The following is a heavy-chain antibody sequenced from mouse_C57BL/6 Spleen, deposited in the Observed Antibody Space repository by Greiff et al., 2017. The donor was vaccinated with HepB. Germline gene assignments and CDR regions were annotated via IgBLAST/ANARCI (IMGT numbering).Heavy chain of an antibody. CDR1: GYTFTDYY. CDR3: APYYYGSSLYWYFDV. J-gene: IGHJ1*03. CDR2: INPNNGGT. V-gene: IGHV1-26*01. D-gene: IGHD1-1*01. Sequence: VQLQQSGPELVKPGASVKISCKASGYTFTDYYMNWVKQSHGKSLEWIGDINPNNGGTSYNQKFKGKATLTVDKSSSTAYMELRSLTSEDSAVYYCAPYYYGSSLYWYFDVWGTGTTVTVSS.